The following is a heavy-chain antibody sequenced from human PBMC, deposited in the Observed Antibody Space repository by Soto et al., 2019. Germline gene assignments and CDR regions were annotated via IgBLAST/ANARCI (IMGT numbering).Heavy chain of an antibody. Sequence: PSETLSLTCTVSGGSISSYYWSWIRQPPGKGLEWIGYIYYSGSTNYNPSLKSRVTISVDTSKNQFSLKLSSVTAANTAVYYCAAITTGEDYWGQGTLVTVSS. CDR2: IYYSGST. CDR3: AAITTGEDY. D-gene: IGHD3-22*01. V-gene: IGHV4-59*01. CDR1: GGSISSYY. J-gene: IGHJ4*02.